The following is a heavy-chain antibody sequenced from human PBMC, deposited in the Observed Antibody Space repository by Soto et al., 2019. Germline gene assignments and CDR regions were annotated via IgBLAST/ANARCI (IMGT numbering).Heavy chain of an antibody. CDR3: ATARGGDIDY. CDR2: IYYSGST. Sequence: SETLSLTCTVSGGSISSGGYYWNWIRQLPEKGLEWLGYIYYSGSTYYNPSLKSRVTISVDTSKNQFSLKLSSVTAADTAVYYCATARGGDIDYWGQGTLVTVSS. V-gene: IGHV4-61*08. D-gene: IGHD2-21*02. CDR1: GGSISSGGYY. J-gene: IGHJ4*02.